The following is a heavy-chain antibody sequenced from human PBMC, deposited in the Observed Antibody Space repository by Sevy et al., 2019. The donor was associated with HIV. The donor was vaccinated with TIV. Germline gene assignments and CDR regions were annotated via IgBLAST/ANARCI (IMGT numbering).Heavy chain of an antibody. CDR3: AREIYNYDSSGSRYFDL. V-gene: IGHV3-53*01. D-gene: IGHD3-22*01. J-gene: IGHJ2*01. CDR2: IYIGGSP. Sequence: GGSLRLSCAASGFTVSNNYMSWVRQAPGKGLEWVSVIYIGGSPYYAESVKGRFTISRDNSKNTLYLQMNSLRAEDTAVYYCAREIYNYDSSGSRYFDLWGRGTLVTVSS. CDR1: GFTVSNNY.